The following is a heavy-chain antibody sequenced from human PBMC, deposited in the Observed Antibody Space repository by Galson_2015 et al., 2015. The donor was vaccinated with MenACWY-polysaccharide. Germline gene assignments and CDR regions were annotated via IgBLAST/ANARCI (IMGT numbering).Heavy chain of an antibody. Sequence: SLRLSCAASGFNFGDYGMIWIRQAPGKGLEWISLIRSKAYGGTPESAASVKGRFTMSRDDSKRIAYLQMNSLNTEDTAVYYCTRFSTQFHDSSGSFDAFDICGQWTMVTVSS. D-gene: IGHD3-22*01. CDR2: IRSKAYGGTP. CDR1: GFNFGDYG. J-gene: IGHJ3*02. CDR3: TRFSTQFHDSSGSFDAFDI. V-gene: IGHV3-49*03.